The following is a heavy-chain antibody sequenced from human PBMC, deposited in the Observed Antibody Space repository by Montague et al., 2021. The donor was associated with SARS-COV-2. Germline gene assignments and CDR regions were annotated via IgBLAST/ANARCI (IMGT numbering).Heavy chain of an antibody. D-gene: IGHD3-10*01. V-gene: IGHV3-30*04. J-gene: IGHJ3*02. Sequence: SLRLSCAASGFTFSRYAMHWVRQAPGKGLEWVAVISYDGSNKYYADSVKGRFTISRDNSKNTLYLQMNSLRAEDTAVYYCARDITMVRGVIIIEGAFGIWGQGTMVTVSS. CDR2: ISYDGSNK. CDR3: ARDITMVRGVIIIEGAFGI. CDR1: GFTFSRYA.